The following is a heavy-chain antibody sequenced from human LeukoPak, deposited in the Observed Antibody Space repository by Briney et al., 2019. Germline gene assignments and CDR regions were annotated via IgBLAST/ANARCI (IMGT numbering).Heavy chain of an antibody. Sequence: PGGSLRLSCAASGFVVNDYYMNWIRQAPGKGLEWVSYISSRDNLIYYADSVKGRFTISTDNARNSVYLQLNRLRVEDTAVYYCAREQWFRWEFWGQGILVTVSS. J-gene: IGHJ4*02. V-gene: IGHV3-11*01. D-gene: IGHD3-10*01. CDR3: AREQWFRWEF. CDR1: GFVVNDYY. CDR2: ISSRDNLI.